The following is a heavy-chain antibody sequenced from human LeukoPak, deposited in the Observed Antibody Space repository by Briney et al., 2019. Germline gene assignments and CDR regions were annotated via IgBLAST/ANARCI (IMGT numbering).Heavy chain of an antibody. Sequence: RTSETLSLTCTVSGGSISSYYWSWIRQPPGKGLEWIGYIYYSGSTNYNPSLKSRVTISVDTSKNQFSLKLSSVTAADTAVYYCARRIAVAGSRGYYYYYMDVWGKGTTVTVSS. CDR2: IYYSGST. CDR1: GGSISSYY. V-gene: IGHV4-59*01. D-gene: IGHD6-19*01. J-gene: IGHJ6*03. CDR3: ARRIAVAGSRGYYYYYMDV.